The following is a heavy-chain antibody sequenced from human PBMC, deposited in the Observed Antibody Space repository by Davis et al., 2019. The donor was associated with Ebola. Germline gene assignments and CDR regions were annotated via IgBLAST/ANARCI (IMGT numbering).Heavy chain of an antibody. D-gene: IGHD6-19*01. CDR2: IWYDGSNK. J-gene: IGHJ4*02. CDR1: GFTFSNYG. Sequence: PGGSLRLSCAASGFTFSNYGMHWVRQAPGKGLEWVAVIWYDGSNKYYADSVKGRFTISRDNSKNTLYLQMNSLRAEDTAVYYCARERYSSGWEDIDYWGQGTLVTVSS. CDR3: ARERYSSGWEDIDY. V-gene: IGHV3-33*01.